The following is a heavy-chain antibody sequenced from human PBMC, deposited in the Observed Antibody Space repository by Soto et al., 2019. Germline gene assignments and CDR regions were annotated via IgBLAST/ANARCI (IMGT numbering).Heavy chain of an antibody. Sequence: TGGSLRLSCAASGFTFSSYAMSWVRQAPGKGLEWVSAISGSGGSTYYADSVKGRFTISRDNSKNTLYLQMNSLRAEDTAVYYCAKDHPIPKAVAGTFGYWGQGXLVTVYS. CDR3: AKDHPIPKAVAGTFGY. J-gene: IGHJ4*02. D-gene: IGHD6-19*01. V-gene: IGHV3-23*01. CDR2: ISGSGGST. CDR1: GFTFSSYA.